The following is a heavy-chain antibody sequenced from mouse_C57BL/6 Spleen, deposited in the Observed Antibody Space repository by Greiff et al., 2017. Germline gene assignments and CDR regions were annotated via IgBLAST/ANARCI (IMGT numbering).Heavy chain of an antibody. Sequence: EVQLQQSGPELVKPGASVTMSCKASGYTFTDYNMRWVQQRHGKSLEWLGYINPNNGGTSYNQQVKGKGTLTVNKSSSTAYMELRSLTSEDSAVYYCGRGGRITAVGAKGYFDVWGTGTTVTVSS. CDR2: INPNNGGT. V-gene: IGHV1-22*01. CDR1: GYTFTDYN. D-gene: IGHD1-1*01. CDR3: GRGGRITAVGAKGYFDV. J-gene: IGHJ1*03.